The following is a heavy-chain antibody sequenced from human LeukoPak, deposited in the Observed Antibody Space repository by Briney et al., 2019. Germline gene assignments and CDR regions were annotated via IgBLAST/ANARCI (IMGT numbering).Heavy chain of an antibody. D-gene: IGHD3-22*01. Sequence: GGSLRLSCAASGFTVSSNYMSWVRQAPGKGLEWVSVIYSGGSTYYAASVKGRFTISRDNSKNTLYLQMNSLRAEDTAVYYCARVTYYYDSSGYSISEYYFDYWGQGTLVTVSS. J-gene: IGHJ4*02. CDR1: GFTVSSNY. V-gene: IGHV3-53*01. CDR2: IYSGGST. CDR3: ARVTYYYDSSGYSISEYYFDY.